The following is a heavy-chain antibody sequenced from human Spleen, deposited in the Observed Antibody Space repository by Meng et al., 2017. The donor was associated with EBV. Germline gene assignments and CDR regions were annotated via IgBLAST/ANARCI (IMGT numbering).Heavy chain of an antibody. D-gene: IGHD3/OR15-3a*01. CDR2: VNPNSGAT. V-gene: IGHV1-2*06. CDR3: ARDDRTGRGEPFIY. J-gene: IGHJ4*02. Sequence: VQLVESGGEVKKPGASVKVSCKASGYSFTDYFIHWVRQAPGQGLGWMGRVNPNSGATNYAPRFQDRVTMTTDTSVSTAYMELDRLKSDDSAVYYCARDDRTGRGEPFIYWGQGALVTVSS. CDR1: GYSFTDYF.